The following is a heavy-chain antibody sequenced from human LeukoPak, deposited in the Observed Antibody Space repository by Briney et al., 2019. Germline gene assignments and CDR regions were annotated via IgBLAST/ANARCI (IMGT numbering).Heavy chain of an antibody. CDR2: INHSGST. V-gene: IGHV4-34*01. CDR1: GGSFRGYY. J-gene: IGHJ5*02. CDR3: ARYRRITMVRGVTPGGRNWFDP. Sequence: PSETLSLTCAVYGGSFRGYYWSWIRQPPGPGLEWSGGINHSGSTNYNPSHKSRVTIQVDTSKIQFSLKLSSVPAADTAVYYCARYRRITMVRGVTPGGRNWFDPWGQGTLVTVSS. D-gene: IGHD3-10*01.